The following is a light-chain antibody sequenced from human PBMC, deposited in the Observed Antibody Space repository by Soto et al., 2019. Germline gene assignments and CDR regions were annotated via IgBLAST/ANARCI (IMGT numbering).Light chain of an antibody. CDR1: SSDVGAYNY. CDR2: EVS. V-gene: IGLV2-8*01. J-gene: IGLJ3*02. Sequence: QSALTQPPSASGSPGQSVTISCTGTSSDVGAYNYVSWYQQHPGKAPQLMIYEVSKRPSGVPARFSGSKSGNTASLTVSGLQAEDEGDYYCSSYAGRNNLLFGGGTKLTVL. CDR3: SSYAGRNNLL.